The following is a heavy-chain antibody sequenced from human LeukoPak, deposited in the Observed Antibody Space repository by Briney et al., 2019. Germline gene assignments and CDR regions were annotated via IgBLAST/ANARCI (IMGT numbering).Heavy chain of an antibody. CDR1: GFTFSTYS. J-gene: IGHJ3*01. V-gene: IGHV3-48*02. D-gene: IGHD2-21*02. Sequence: GGSLRLSCAVSGFTFSTYSMNWVRQAPGKGLEWVSYISGRSNTIYYADSVKGRFTISRDNAKTSLYLQMNSLRDGDTAVYYCAREVTYYYDVWGQGTMVTVSS. CDR3: AREVTYYYDV. CDR2: ISGRSNTI.